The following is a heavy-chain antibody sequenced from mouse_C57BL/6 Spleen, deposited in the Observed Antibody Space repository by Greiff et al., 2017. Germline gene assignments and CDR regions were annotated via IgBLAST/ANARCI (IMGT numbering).Heavy chain of an antibody. CDR3: ASRGDYDGFAY. J-gene: IGHJ3*01. CDR1: GYTFTSYW. D-gene: IGHD2-4*01. Sequence: QVQLQQPGAELVKPGASVKLSCKASGYTFTSYWMQWVKQRPGQGLEWIGEIDPSDSYTNYNQKFKGKATLTVDTSSSTAYMQLSSLTSADSAVYYCASRGDYDGFAYWGQGTLVTVSA. V-gene: IGHV1-50*01. CDR2: IDPSDSYT.